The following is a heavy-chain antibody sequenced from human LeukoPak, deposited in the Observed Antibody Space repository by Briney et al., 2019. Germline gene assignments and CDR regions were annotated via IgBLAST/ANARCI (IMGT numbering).Heavy chain of an antibody. CDR2: ISYDGSKK. Sequence: PGRSLRLSCAASGFTFSSYGMHWVRQAPGKGLEWVAVISYDGSKKFYADSVKGRFTISRDNSKNTLYLQMNSLRAEDTAVYYCARDMLGFAYFDLWGRGTLVTVSS. V-gene: IGHV3-30*03. CDR3: ARDMLGFAYFDL. CDR1: GFTFSSYG. D-gene: IGHD3-10*02. J-gene: IGHJ2*01.